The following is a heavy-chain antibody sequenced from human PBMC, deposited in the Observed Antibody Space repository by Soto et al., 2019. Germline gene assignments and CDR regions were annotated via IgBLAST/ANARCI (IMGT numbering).Heavy chain of an antibody. V-gene: IGHV4-39*01. J-gene: IGHJ6*02. CDR3: AGGPEITIFGVVILVDGMDV. Sequence: SETLSLTCTVSGGSISSSSYYWGWIRQPPGKGLEWIGSIYYSGSTYYNPSLKSLVTISVDTSKNQFSLKLSSVTAADTAVYYCAGGPEITIFGVVILVDGMDVWGQGTTVTSP. CDR1: GGSISSSSYY. D-gene: IGHD3-3*01. CDR2: IYYSGST.